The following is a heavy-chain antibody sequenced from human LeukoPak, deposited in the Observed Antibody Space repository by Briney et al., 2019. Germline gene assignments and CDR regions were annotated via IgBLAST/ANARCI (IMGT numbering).Heavy chain of an antibody. Sequence: GGSLRLSCAASGFTFSSYWMSWVRQAPGKGLEWVAVISYDGSNKYYADSVKGRFTISRDNSKNTLYLQMNSLRAEDTAVYYCARGSPHVDTAMAPDYWGQGTLVTVSS. CDR1: GFTFSSYW. CDR3: ARGSPHVDTAMAPDY. J-gene: IGHJ4*02. V-gene: IGHV3-30-3*01. CDR2: ISYDGSNK. D-gene: IGHD5-18*01.